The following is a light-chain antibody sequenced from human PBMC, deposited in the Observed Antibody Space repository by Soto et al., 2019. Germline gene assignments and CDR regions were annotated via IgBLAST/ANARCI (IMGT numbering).Light chain of an antibody. CDR3: STWDDSLNGPL. J-gene: IGLJ2*01. V-gene: IGLV1-44*01. Sequence: QSVLTQPPSASGTPGQRVTISCSGGSSNNGGNTVNWYQQLPGAAPKLIIFSNSQRPSGVPDRFSGSKSGTSASLAIGGLQSEDEAEYYCSTWDDSLNGPLFGGGTKLTVL. CDR1: SSNNGGNT. CDR2: SNS.